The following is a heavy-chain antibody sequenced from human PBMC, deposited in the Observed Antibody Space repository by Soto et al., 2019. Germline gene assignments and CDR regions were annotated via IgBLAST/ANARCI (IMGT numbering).Heavy chain of an antibody. Sequence: SETLSLTCTVSGGSISSGDYYWSWIRQPPGKGLEWIGYIYYSGSTYYNPSLKRRVTISVDTSKKQFSLKLSSVTAADTAVYYCARARDYHDSSCYLTPYYFDYWRQRTLAPVSS. CDR2: IYYSGST. V-gene: IGHV4-30-4*01. CDR1: GGSISSGDYY. D-gene: IGHD3-22*01. CDR3: ARARDYHDSSCYLTPYYFDY. J-gene: IGHJ4*02.